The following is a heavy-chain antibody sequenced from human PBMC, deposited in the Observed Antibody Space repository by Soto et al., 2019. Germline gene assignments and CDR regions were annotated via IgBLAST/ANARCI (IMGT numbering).Heavy chain of an antibody. CDR1: GFTFSDYC. CDR2: ISSSGSTI. V-gene: IGHV3-11*01. D-gene: IGHD3-3*01. J-gene: IGHJ4*02. CDR3: ARSDYRIPIFGLDINYFDY. Sequence: QVQLVESGGGLVKPGGSLRLSCAASGFTFSDYCMSWIRQAPGQGLEWVSYISSSGSTIYYADSVKGRFTISRDNAKNSLYLQMNSLRAEDTAVYYCARSDYRIPIFGLDINYFDYWGQGTLVTVSA.